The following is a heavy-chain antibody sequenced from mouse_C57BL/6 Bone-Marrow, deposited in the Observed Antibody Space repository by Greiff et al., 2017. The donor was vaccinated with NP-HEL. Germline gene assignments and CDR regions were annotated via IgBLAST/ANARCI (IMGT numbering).Heavy chain of an antibody. V-gene: IGHV1-4*01. CDR2: INPSSGYT. CDR3: ARCITNYYGSSVDY. Sequence: QVQLQQSGAELARPGASVKMSCKASGYTFTSYTMHWVKQRPGQGLEWIGYINPSSGYTKYNQKFKDKATLTADKSSSTAYMQLSSLTSEDSAVYYCARCITNYYGSSVDYWGQGTTLTVSS. J-gene: IGHJ2*01. CDR1: GYTFTSYT. D-gene: IGHD1-1*01.